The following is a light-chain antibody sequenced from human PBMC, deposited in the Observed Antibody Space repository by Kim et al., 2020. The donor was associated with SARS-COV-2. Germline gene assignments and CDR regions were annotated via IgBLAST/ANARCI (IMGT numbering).Light chain of an antibody. Sequence: ETVLTQSPATLSVSPGERATLSCRASQSISSRLAWYQQKPGQAPRLLIYSTSTRATGIPARFSGSGSGTEFTLTISSLQSEDFAVYYCQQYNDWPITFGQGTRLEIK. J-gene: IGKJ5*01. CDR3: QQYNDWPIT. CDR1: QSISSR. V-gene: IGKV3-15*01. CDR2: STS.